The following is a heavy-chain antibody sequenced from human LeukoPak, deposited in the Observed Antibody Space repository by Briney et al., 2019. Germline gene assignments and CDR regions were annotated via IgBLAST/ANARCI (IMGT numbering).Heavy chain of an antibody. CDR1: GFTFRNYG. D-gene: IGHD5-12*01. J-gene: IGHJ4*02. CDR2: ISPGGDTP. CDR3: AQDRAWIEFYF. Sequence: PGGSLRLSCVASGFTFRNYGINWVRQAPGKGLEWVSGISPGGDTPYYADSVRGRFTISRDNSKNTMYLQMNSLRAEDTAVYYCAQDRAWIEFYFWGQGTLVTVSS. V-gene: IGHV3-23*01.